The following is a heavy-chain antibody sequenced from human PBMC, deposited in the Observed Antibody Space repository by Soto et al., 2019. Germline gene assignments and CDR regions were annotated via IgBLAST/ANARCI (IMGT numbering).Heavy chain of an antibody. CDR2: IYGGGST. V-gene: IGHV3-66*01. CDR3: AKMAGDYYYGMDV. Sequence: EVQLVESGGGLVQPGGSLRLSCAASGFTVSSNYMSWVRQAPGKGLEWVSVIYGGGSTCYADFVKGRFTISRDSSKNTLYLQMNSLRAEDTAVYYCAKMAGDYYYGMDVWGQGTTVTVSS. J-gene: IGHJ6*02. CDR1: GFTVSSNY. D-gene: IGHD6-19*01.